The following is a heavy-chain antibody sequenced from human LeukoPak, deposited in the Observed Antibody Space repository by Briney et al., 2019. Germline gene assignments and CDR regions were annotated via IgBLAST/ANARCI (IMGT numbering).Heavy chain of an antibody. Sequence: GGSLRLSCAASGFNVRSNDMSWVRQAPGKGLEWVSLIYSGGSTYYADSVKGRFTISRDNSKNTPYLQMSSLRAEDTAMYYCARDSDCSGGSCYTDYWGQGNLVTVSS. CDR1: GFNVRSND. J-gene: IGHJ4*02. V-gene: IGHV3-53*01. CDR3: ARDSDCSGGSCYTDY. D-gene: IGHD2-15*01. CDR2: IYSGGST.